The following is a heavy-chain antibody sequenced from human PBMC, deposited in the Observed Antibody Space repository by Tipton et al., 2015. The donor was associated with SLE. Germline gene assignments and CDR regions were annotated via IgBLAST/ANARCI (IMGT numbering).Heavy chain of an antibody. V-gene: IGHV4-61*09. CDR3: ARHQPDDAFDI. CDR2: IYTSGST. J-gene: IGHJ3*02. Sequence: TLSLTCTVSGGSISSGSYYWSWIRQPAGKGLEWIGHIYTSGSTNYNPSLKSRVTISVDTSKNQFSLKLSSVTAADTAVYYCARHQPDDAFDIWGQGTMVTVSS. CDR1: GGSISSGSYY.